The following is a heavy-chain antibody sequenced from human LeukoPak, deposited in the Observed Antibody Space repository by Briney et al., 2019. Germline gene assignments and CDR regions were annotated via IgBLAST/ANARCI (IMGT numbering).Heavy chain of an antibody. CDR1: GYTFTSYY. Sequence: ASVKVSCKASGYTFTSYYMHWVRQAPGQGLEWMGIINPSGGSTSYAQKFQGRVTMTRDTSITTAYMKLSRLRSDDTAVYYCALTGSYHGRWGQGTLVTVSS. CDR3: ALTGSYHGR. J-gene: IGHJ4*02. CDR2: INPSGGST. D-gene: IGHD1-26*01. V-gene: IGHV1-46*01.